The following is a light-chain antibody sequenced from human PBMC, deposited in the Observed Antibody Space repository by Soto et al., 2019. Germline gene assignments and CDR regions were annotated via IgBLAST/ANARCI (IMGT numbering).Light chain of an antibody. CDR3: QQYSSWLWT. V-gene: IGKV3-15*01. J-gene: IGKJ1*01. Sequence: EILMTQSPATLSVSPGERATLSCRASQSVSSNLAWYQQKTGQAPRLLIYGASTRDTGVPARISGSVSGTEFTLTIASLQSEDFEVYYCQQYSSWLWTFGQGTKVDIK. CDR1: QSVSSN. CDR2: GAS.